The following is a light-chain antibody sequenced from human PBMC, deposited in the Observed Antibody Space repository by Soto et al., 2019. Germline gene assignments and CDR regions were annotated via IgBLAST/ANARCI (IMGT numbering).Light chain of an antibody. CDR1: QDIKNY. J-gene: IGKJ4*01. Sequence: DIQMTQSPSSLSASVGDRVTITCQASQDIKNYLNWYQQKSGKDPKLLIYDASDLETGVPSRFSGSGSGTDFNFTINRLQTEDIATYYCQQYDNLPLTFGGGTKVDIK. CDR3: QQYDNLPLT. CDR2: DAS. V-gene: IGKV1-33*01.